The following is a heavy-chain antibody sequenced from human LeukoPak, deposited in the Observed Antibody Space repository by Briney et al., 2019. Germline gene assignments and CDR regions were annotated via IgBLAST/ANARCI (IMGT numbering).Heavy chain of an antibody. J-gene: IGHJ5*01. D-gene: IGHD2-8*02. CDR3: ARVAVSGPTGWFDS. CDR2: IYSGGST. Sequence: GGSPRLSCAASGFTVSSNYMSWVRQAPGKGLEWVSVIYSGGSTYYADSVKGRFTVSRDNVDNVVYLQMNSLGAEDTAVYYCARVAVSGPTGWFDSWGQGTLVIVSS. V-gene: IGHV3-66*01. CDR1: GFTVSSNY.